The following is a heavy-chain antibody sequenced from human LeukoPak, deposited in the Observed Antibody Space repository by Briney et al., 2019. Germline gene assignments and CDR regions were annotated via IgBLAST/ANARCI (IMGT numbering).Heavy chain of an antibody. CDR3: ARLGGYDRSDY. CDR2: IYYSGST. D-gene: IGHD5-12*01. V-gene: IGHV4-39*01. J-gene: IGHJ4*02. Sequence: WIRQPPGKGLEWIGSIYYSGSTYYNPSLKSRVTISVDTSKNQFSLKLSSVTAADTAVYYCARLGGYDRSDYWGQGTLVTVSS.